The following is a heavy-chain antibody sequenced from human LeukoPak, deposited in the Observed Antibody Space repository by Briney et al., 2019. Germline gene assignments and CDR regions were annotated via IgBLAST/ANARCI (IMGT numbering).Heavy chain of an antibody. CDR3: TRDGYGSHYFDY. D-gene: IGHD5-18*01. V-gene: IGHV4-59*01. J-gene: IGHJ4*02. Sequence: SETLSLTCTVSGGSISNYYWRGIRQPPGKGLEWIGYIHYSASTNYNPSLKSRVTISVDTSKYQFSLKLTSVTAADTAVYDCTRDGYGSHYFDYWGQGTLVPVSS. CDR2: IHYSAST. CDR1: GGSISNYY.